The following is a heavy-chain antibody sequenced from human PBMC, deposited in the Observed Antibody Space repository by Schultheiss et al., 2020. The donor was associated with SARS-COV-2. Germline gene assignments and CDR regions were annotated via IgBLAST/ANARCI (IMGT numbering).Heavy chain of an antibody. Sequence: SETLSLTCAVYGGSFSGYYWSWIRQPPGKGLEWIGYIYYSGSTNYNPSLKSRVTISVDTSKNQFSLKLSSVTAADTAVYYCARLLGRYWFDPWGQGTLVTVSS. J-gene: IGHJ5*02. D-gene: IGHD7-27*01. CDR2: IYYSGST. V-gene: IGHV4-59*08. CDR3: ARLLGRYWFDP. CDR1: GGSFSGYY.